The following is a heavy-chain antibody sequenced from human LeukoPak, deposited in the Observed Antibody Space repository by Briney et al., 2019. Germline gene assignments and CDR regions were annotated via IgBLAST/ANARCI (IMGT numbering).Heavy chain of an antibody. CDR3: ARTSRPGYYDSLARAFDI. Sequence: SETLSLTCAVSGYSISSGYYWGWIRQPPGKGLEWIGSIYHSGSTYYNPSLKSRVTISVDTSKNQFSLKLSSVTAADTAVYYCARTSRPGYYDSLARAFDIWGQGTMVTVSS. V-gene: IGHV4-38-2*01. CDR2: IYHSGST. J-gene: IGHJ3*02. D-gene: IGHD3-22*01. CDR1: GYSISSGYY.